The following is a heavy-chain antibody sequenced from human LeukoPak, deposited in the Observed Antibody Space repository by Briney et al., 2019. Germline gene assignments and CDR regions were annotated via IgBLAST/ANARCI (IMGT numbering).Heavy chain of an antibody. CDR3: ARDQNDFWSGYSSLLNWFDP. V-gene: IGHV1-2*02. CDR2: INPNSGGT. CDR1: GYTFTGYY. J-gene: IGHJ5*02. Sequence: TSVKVSCKASGYTFTGYYMHWVRQAPGQGLEWMGWINPNSGGTNYAQKFQGRVTMTRDTSISTAYMELSRLRSDDTAVYYCARDQNDFWSGYSSLLNWFDPWGQGTLVTVSS. D-gene: IGHD3-3*01.